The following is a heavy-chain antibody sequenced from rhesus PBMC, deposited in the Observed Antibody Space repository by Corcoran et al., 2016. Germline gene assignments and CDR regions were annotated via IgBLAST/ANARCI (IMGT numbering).Heavy chain of an antibody. J-gene: IGHJ3*01. V-gene: IGHV4S7*01. Sequence: QVQQQESGPGLVKPSETLSLTCAVSGGSISSSNWWSWIRPSPGKGLELIGYIYGGSGSTSYNPSLKSRVTISTDTSKNQFSLKLSSVTAADTAVYYCARGRGRAFDFWGQGLRVTVSS. CDR3: ARGRGRAFDF. D-gene: IGHD2-21*01. CDR1: GGSISSSNW. CDR2: IYGGSGST.